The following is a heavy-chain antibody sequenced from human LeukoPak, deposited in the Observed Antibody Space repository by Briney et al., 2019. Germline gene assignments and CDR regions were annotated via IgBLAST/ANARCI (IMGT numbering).Heavy chain of an antibody. J-gene: IGHJ1*01. V-gene: IGHV4-61*02. CDR3: ARDTVEMATMGAEYFQH. D-gene: IGHD5-24*01. CDR2: IYTSGST. CDR1: GGSISSSSYY. Sequence: SETLSLTCTVSGGSISSSSYYWGWIRQPAGKGLEWIGRIYTSGSTNYNPSLKSRVTISVDTSKNQFSLKLSSVTAADTAVYYCARDTVEMATMGAEYFQHWGQGTLVTVSS.